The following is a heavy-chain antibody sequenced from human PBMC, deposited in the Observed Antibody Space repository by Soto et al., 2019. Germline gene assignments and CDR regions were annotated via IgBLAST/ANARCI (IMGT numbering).Heavy chain of an antibody. Sequence: LLAPGKGLEWVSAISNGGGDTYYADSVKGRFSISRDNSRNTMYLQMNSLRAEDTAIYYCVARLAARHVQSYWGRGALVTVAS. V-gene: IGHV3-23*01. CDR2: ISNGGGDT. J-gene: IGHJ4*02. CDR3: VARLAARHVQSY. D-gene: IGHD6-6*01.